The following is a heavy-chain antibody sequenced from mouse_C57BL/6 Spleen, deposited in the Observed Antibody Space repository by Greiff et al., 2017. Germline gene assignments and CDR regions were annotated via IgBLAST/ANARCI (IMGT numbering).Heavy chain of an antibody. V-gene: IGHV1-19*01. CDR2: INPYNGGT. CDR1: GYTFTDYY. D-gene: IGHD6-1*01. CDR3: ARGSLNFDY. Sequence: VQLQQSGPVLVKPGASVKMSCKASGYTFTDYYMNWVKQSHGKSLEWIGVINPYNGGTSYNQKFKGKATLTVDKSSSTAYMELNSLTSEDSAVYYCARGSLNFDYWGQGTTLTVSS. J-gene: IGHJ2*01.